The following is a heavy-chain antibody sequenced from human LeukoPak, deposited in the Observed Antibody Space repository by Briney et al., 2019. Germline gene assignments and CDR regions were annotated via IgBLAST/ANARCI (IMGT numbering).Heavy chain of an antibody. D-gene: IGHD1-26*01. CDR2: INDNGYNT. CDR3: VKDLSGSFSFGQ. V-gene: IGHV3-64D*09. J-gene: IGHJ4*02. CDR1: GFTFSNFV. Sequence: GGSLRLSCSASGFTFSNFVMHWVRQAPGKGLEYVAIINDNGYNTDYAGSVKGRFTVARDNSKNTLYLQMSSLRPEDTAVYYCVKDLSGSFSFGQWGQGALVTVSS.